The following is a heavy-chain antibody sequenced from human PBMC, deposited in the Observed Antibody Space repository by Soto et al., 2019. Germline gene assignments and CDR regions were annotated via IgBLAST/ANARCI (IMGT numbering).Heavy chain of an antibody. CDR2: IYYSGNT. D-gene: IGHD1-26*01. V-gene: IGHV4-31*02. CDR3: AGIYSGSPGGTLRY. Sequence: LCGGSISSGGYYWSWIRQHPGKGLEWIGYIYYSGNTYYNPSLKSRVTISVDTSKNQFSLKLSSVTAADTAVYYCAGIYSGSPGGTLRYWGQGTLVTVSS. CDR1: GGSISSGGYY. J-gene: IGHJ4*02.